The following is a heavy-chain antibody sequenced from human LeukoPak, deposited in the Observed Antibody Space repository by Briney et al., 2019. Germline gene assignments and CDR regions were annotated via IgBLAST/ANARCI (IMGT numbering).Heavy chain of an antibody. V-gene: IGHV4-38-2*02. J-gene: IGHJ1*01. CDR2: IYHSGST. Sequence: SETLSLTCTVSGYSISSGYYWGWIRQPPGKGLEWIGSIYHSGSTYYNPSLKSRVTISVDTSKNQFSLKLSSVTAADTAVYYCARAVSVDLFTIDFGEYFQHWGQGTLVTVSS. CDR3: ARAVSVDLFTIDFGEYFQH. D-gene: IGHD3-3*01. CDR1: GYSISSGYY.